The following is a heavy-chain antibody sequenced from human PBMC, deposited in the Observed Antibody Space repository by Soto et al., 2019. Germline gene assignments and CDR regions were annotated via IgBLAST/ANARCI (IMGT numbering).Heavy chain of an antibody. CDR3: WGDYYGGEGYFDY. CDR1: GFTFSNAW. Sequence: GGSLRLSCAASGFTFSNAWMNWVRQAPGKGLEWVGRIKSKTDGGTTDYAAPVKGRFTISRDDSKNTLYLQMNSLKTEDTAVYYCWGDYYGGEGYFDYWGQGTLVTVSS. D-gene: IGHD3-10*01. J-gene: IGHJ4*02. V-gene: IGHV3-15*07. CDR2: IKSKTDGGTT.